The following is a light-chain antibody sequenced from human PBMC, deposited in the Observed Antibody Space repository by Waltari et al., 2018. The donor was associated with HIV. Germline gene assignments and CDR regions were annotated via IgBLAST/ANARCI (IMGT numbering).Light chain of an antibody. Sequence: TQMSHSPSTVSPSLGDTVTITCRASQSISTWLAWYQLKPGKVPQLLIHAASSLESGVSTRFSGSGSGTEFTLTINSLQPDDSATYFCQQYKSTPWMFGQGTKVEIK. CDR2: AAS. CDR3: QQYKSTPWM. CDR1: QSISTW. V-gene: IGKV1-5*03. J-gene: IGKJ1*01.